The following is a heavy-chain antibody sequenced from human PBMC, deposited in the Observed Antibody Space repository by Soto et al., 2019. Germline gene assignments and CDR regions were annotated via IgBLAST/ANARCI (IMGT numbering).Heavy chain of an antibody. CDR2: IYYSETT. CDR1: GGSISSYY. J-gene: IGHJ5*02. D-gene: IGHD3-22*01. CDR3: VRAYYDTRGYSLDP. V-gene: IGHV4-59*01. Sequence: PSETLSLTCTVSGGSISSYYWSWIRQPPGKGLEWIGYIYYSETTNYNPSLKSRVIISVDTAKNQFSLRLSSVTAADTAVYYCVRAYYDTRGYSLDPWGQGTLVT.